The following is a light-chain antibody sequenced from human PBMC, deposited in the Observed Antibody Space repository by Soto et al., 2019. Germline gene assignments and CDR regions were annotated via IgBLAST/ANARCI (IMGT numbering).Light chain of an antibody. J-gene: IGKJ2*01. CDR3: QRYGSSPPHT. CDR1: QSVFNNY. Sequence: ILLTQSPGTLSLSPGEGATLSCRSIQSVFNNYLAWYQQKPGQAPRLLISGASSRATGIPERFSGSGSGTDFTLTISRLESEDFAVYYCQRYGSSPPHTFGQGTKVDIK. V-gene: IGKV3-20*01. CDR2: GAS.